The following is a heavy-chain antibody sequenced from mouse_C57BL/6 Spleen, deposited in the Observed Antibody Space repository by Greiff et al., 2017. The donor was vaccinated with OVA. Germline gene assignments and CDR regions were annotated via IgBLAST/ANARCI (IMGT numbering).Heavy chain of an antibody. V-gene: IGHV1-61*01. Sequence: QVQLQQPGAELVRPGSSVKLSCKASGYTFTSYWMDWVKQRPGQGLEWIGNIYPSDSETHYNQKFKDKATLTVDKSSSTAYMQLSSLTSEDSAVYYCARRGMVTTGSWVAYWGQGTLVTVSA. CDR2: IYPSDSET. J-gene: IGHJ3*01. CDR1: GYTFTSYW. D-gene: IGHD2-2*01. CDR3: ARRGMVTTGSWVAY.